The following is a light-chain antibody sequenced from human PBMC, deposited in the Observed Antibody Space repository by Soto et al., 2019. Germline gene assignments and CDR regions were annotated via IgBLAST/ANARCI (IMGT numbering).Light chain of an antibody. CDR1: ESVSTY. CDR3: QQRSNWPLT. CDR2: DTS. Sequence: EIVLAQSPATLSLSPGERATLSCTASESVSTYLARYQQKPGQSPRLLISDTSKRATGIPARFSGSGSGTDFPLTISSLEPDYFVVSYCQQRSNWPLTFGGGTKVEIK. J-gene: IGKJ4*01. V-gene: IGKV3-11*01.